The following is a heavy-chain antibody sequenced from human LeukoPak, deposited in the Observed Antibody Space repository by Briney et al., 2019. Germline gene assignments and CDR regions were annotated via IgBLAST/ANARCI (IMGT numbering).Heavy chain of an antibody. CDR1: GYTFTIYG. J-gene: IGHJ4*02. CDR2: ISAYNGNT. Sequence: ASVKVSFKASGYTFTIYGISWVRQAPGQGVEGMGWISAYNGNTNYSQKLQGRGTMTTDTSTSTAYMELRSLRSDDTAVYYCARVDYGDYNFDYWGQGTLVTVSS. D-gene: IGHD4-17*01. V-gene: IGHV1-18*04. CDR3: ARVDYGDYNFDY.